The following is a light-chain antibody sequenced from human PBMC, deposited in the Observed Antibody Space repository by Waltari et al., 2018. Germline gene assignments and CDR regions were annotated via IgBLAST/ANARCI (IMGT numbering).Light chain of an antibody. Sequence: VGMTQSPLSLPVTLGQPASISCWSCQSLVHSDGRTYVDWFEQRPGQSPRGLIYYVSNRGSWVPDRVSGGVSGTDFPLKISRVEAEDVGVDYCMQGTHYPLTFGGGTKVEIK. CDR3: MQGTHYPLT. CDR1: QSLVHSDGRTY. J-gene: IGKJ4*01. V-gene: IGKV2-30*02. CDR2: YVS.